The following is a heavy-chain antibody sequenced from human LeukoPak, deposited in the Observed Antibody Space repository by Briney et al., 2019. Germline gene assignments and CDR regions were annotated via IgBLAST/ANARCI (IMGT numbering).Heavy chain of an antibody. J-gene: IGHJ3*02. D-gene: IGHD1-7*01. CDR1: GFSFSSPG. Sequence: GGSLRLSCTASGFSFSSPGMNWIRQAPGKGLEWVSSINGESTFKVYADSVKGRFTISRDNDKHSLYLQMDSLRAEDTAVYYCAKYQTGTWTSYDSSDIWGQGTLVTVSS. V-gene: IGHV3-21*01. CDR2: INGESTFK. CDR3: AKYQTGTWTSYDSSDI.